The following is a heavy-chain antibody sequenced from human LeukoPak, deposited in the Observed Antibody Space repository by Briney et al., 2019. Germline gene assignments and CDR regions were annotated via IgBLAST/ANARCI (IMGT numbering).Heavy chain of an antibody. V-gene: IGHV1-69*01. D-gene: IGHD3-22*01. Sequence: SVTVSCKASGGTFSSYAISWVRQAPGQGLEWMGGIIPIFATANYAQKFQGRVTITADESTSTACMELSSLRSEDTAVYYCARGPITTRSHFDYWGQGTLVTVSS. CDR2: IIPIFATA. CDR1: GGTFSSYA. CDR3: ARGPITTRSHFDY. J-gene: IGHJ4*02.